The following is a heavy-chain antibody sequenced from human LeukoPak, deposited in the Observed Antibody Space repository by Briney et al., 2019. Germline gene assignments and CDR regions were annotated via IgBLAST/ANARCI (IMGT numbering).Heavy chain of an antibody. Sequence: SETLSLTCTVSGGSISSYYWSWIRQPPGKGLEWIGYIYYSGSTNYNPSLKSRVTISVDTSKNQFSLKLSSVTAADTAVYYCARDRTVAVDTGFYYYGMDVWGKGTTVTVSS. D-gene: IGHD1-1*01. V-gene: IGHV4-59*01. CDR1: GGSISSYY. J-gene: IGHJ6*04. CDR2: IYYSGST. CDR3: ARDRTVAVDTGFYYYGMDV.